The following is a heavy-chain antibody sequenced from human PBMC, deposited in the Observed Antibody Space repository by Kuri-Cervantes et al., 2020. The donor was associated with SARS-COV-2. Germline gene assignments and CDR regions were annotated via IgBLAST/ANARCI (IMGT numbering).Heavy chain of an antibody. CDR3: ARQRRRVYYGSGGPSPAKGLRNFDY. CDR2: IYYSGST. V-gene: IGHV4-39*01. Sequence: SETLSLTCTVSGGSISSSSYYWGWIRQPPGKGLEWIGSIYYSGSTYYNPSLKSRVTISVDTSKNQFSLKLSSVTAADTAVYYCARQRRRVYYGSGGPSPAKGLRNFDYWGQGTLVTVSS. J-gene: IGHJ4*02. CDR1: GGSISSSSYY. D-gene: IGHD3-10*01.